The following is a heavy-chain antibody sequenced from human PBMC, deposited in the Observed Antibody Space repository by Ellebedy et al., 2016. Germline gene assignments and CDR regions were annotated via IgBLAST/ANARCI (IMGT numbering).Heavy chain of an antibody. Sequence: GESLKISCAASGFTFSNAWMNWVRQAPGKGLEWVALFKSKTDGGATDYAAPVKGRFTISRDDSKNTLYLQMNSLKTEDTAVYYCVTKMRGSFDYWGQGTLVTVSS. CDR2: FKSKTDGGAT. J-gene: IGHJ4*02. V-gene: IGHV3-15*07. CDR3: VTKMRGSFDY. CDR1: GFTFSNAW. D-gene: IGHD1-26*01.